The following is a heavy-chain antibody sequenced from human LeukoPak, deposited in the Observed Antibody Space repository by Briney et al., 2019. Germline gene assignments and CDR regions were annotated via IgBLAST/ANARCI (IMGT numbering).Heavy chain of an antibody. V-gene: IGHV3-7*03. D-gene: IGHD6-19*01. CDR3: AREFNIAVAGIYTGFDI. J-gene: IGHJ3*02. CDR2: MKEDGSEK. Sequence: GGSLRLSCAASEFTFSSYWMSWVRQAPGKGLEWVANMKEDGSEKRYVGSVKGRFTISRDNAKNSLYLQMNSLRADDTAVYYCAREFNIAVAGIYTGFDIWGQGTMVTVSS. CDR1: EFTFSSYW.